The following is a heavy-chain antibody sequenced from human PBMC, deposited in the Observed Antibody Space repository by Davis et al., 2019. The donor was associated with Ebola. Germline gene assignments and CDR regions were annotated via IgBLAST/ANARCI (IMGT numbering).Heavy chain of an antibody. J-gene: IGHJ5*02. D-gene: IGHD3-22*01. CDR3: ARGTPAYYYDSSGYYTRAGWFDP. CDR2: IYYSGST. Sequence: SETLSLTCTVPGGSISSYYWSWIRQPPGKGLEWIGYIYYSGSTNYNPSLKSRVTISVDTSKNQFSLKLSSVTAADTAVYYCARGTPAYYYDSSGYYTRAGWFDPWGQGTLVTVSS. V-gene: IGHV4-59*01. CDR1: GGSISSYY.